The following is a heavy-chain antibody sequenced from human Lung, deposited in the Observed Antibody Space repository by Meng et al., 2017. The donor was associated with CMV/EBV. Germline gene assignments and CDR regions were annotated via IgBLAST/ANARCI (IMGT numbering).Heavy chain of an antibody. V-gene: IGHV3-74*01. Sequence: ESXKISXAASGFTFSSYWMHWVRQAPGKGLVWVSRINSDGSSTSYADSVKGRFTISRDNAKNTLYLQMNSLRAEDTAVYYCARVDRDYYGSGRPDYWGQGTXVTVSS. CDR1: GFTFSSYW. CDR2: INSDGSST. D-gene: IGHD3-10*01. CDR3: ARVDRDYYGSGRPDY. J-gene: IGHJ4*02.